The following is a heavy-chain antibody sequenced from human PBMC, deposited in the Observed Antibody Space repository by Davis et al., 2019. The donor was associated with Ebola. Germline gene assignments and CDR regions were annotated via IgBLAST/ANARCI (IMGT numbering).Heavy chain of an antibody. D-gene: IGHD1-26*01. J-gene: IGHJ5*02. CDR3: ARLTGSYPGWFDP. CDR2: ISSNGGST. Sequence: GESLKISCSASGFTFSSYAMHWVRQAPGKGLEYVSAISSNGGSTYYADSVKGRFTISRDNSKNTLYLQMNSLGAEDTAVYYCARLTGSYPGWFDPWGQGTLVTVSP. V-gene: IGHV3-64*04. CDR1: GFTFSSYA.